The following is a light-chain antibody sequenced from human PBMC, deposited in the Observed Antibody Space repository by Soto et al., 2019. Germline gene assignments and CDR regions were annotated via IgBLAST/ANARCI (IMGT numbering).Light chain of an antibody. CDR2: WAS. V-gene: IGKV4-1*01. CDR1: QSVLYRSNSKNY. CDR3: QQYYSFPRT. J-gene: IGKJ1*01. Sequence: DIVMTQSPDSLAVSLGERATINCKSSQSVLYRSNSKNYLAWYQQKPGQPPRLLIYWASTRESGVPDRFSGSGSGTDFTLTISCLQSEDFATYYCQQYYSFPRTFGQGTKVDIK.